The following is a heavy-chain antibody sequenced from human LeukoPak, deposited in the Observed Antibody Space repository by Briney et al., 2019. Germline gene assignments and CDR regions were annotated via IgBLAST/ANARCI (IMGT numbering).Heavy chain of an antibody. V-gene: IGHV3-21*04. CDR3: AKAGDYYGSGSYYSY. CDR1: GFTFSSYS. D-gene: IGHD3-10*01. Sequence: GGSLRLSCAASGFTFSSYSMNWVRQAPGKGLEWVSSISSSSSYIYYADSVKGRFTISRDNSKNTLYLQMNSLRAEDTAVYYCAKAGDYYGSGSYYSYWGQGTLVTVSS. J-gene: IGHJ4*02. CDR2: ISSSSSYI.